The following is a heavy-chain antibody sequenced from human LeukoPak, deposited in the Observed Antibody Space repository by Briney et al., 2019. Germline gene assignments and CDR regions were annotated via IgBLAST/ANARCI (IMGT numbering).Heavy chain of an antibody. CDR2: ISGSGGST. D-gene: IGHD2-2*01. CDR1: GFTFSSYA. Sequence: GGSLRLSCAASGFTFSSYAMSWVRQAPGKGLEWVSAISGSGGSTYYADSVKGRSTISRDNAKNSLYLQMNSLRAEDTAVYYCARDAVPAAMYYYYYMDVWGKGTTVTVSS. V-gene: IGHV3-23*01. J-gene: IGHJ6*03. CDR3: ARDAVPAAMYYYYYMDV.